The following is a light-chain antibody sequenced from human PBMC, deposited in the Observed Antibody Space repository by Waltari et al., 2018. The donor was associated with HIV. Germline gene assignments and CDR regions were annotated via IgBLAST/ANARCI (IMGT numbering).Light chain of an antibody. CDR3: SSYTSSDTVV. V-gene: IGLV2-14*01. Sequence: QSALTQPASVSGSPGQSISISCTGTSSDVGGYNAVSWYQQHPAKAPKLWILAASNRPSGVSNPLSGSKSGNSASLTISGLQAEDEAYYYCSSYTSSDTVVFGGGTKVTVL. J-gene: IGLJ2*01. CDR2: AAS. CDR1: SSDVGGYNA.